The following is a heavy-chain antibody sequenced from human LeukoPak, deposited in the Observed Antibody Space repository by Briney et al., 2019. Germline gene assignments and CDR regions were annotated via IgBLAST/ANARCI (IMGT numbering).Heavy chain of an antibody. Sequence: PGGSLRLSYAASGITLRRYWMNGVRQAPGKGLVWVSRLSSDGTTTTYADSVRGRFSISRDNAKNTVYLQMNSLRDEDTAVYYCARDQDYGFDSWGQGTLVTVSS. J-gene: IGHJ4*02. CDR2: LSSDGTTT. CDR1: GITLRRYW. D-gene: IGHD4-17*01. V-gene: IGHV3-74*01. CDR3: ARDQDYGFDS.